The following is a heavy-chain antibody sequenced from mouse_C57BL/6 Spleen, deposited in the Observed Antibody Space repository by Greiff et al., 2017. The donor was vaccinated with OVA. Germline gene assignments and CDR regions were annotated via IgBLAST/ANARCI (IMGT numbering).Heavy chain of an antibody. CDR2: IRYDGST. J-gene: IGHJ3*01. D-gene: IGHD2-10*01. V-gene: IGHV3-6*01. Sequence: DVKLVESGPGLVKPSQSLSLTCSITGYSFTSGYYWNWIRQFPGNKLEWMGYIRYDGSTNYNPSLKNRISLTRDTSKNQCFMKLNSVTTEDTATYYCASSYQLSFAGWGQGPLVTVSA. CDR1: GYSFTSGYY. CDR3: ASSYQLSFAG.